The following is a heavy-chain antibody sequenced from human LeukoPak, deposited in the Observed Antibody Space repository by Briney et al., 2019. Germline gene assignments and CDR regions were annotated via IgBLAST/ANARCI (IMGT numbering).Heavy chain of an antibody. D-gene: IGHD3-10*01. CDR3: ARQALVQPYYYYYYMDV. CDR1: GGSISSSSYY. CDR2: IYYSGST. V-gene: IGHV4-39*01. Sequence: SETLSLTCTVSGGSISSSSYYWGWIRQPPGKGLEWIGGIYYSGSTYYNPSLKSRVTISVDTSKNQFSLKLSSVTAADTAVYYCARQALVQPYYYYYYMDVWGKGTTVTVSS. J-gene: IGHJ6*03.